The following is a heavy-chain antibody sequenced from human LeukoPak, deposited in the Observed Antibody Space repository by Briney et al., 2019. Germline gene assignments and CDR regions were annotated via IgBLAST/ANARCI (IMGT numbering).Heavy chain of an antibody. CDR2: ISGSGGST. CDR3: AKHPDTAVGVTDY. V-gene: IGHV3-23*01. J-gene: IGHJ4*02. CDR1: GFTLCSYA. D-gene: IGHD5-18*01. Sequence: GASLRLSRAASGFTLCSYALSWVRRAPGKGLEWGSAISGSGGSTYYADSVKGRFTISRDNSKNTLYLQMNSLRAEDTAVYYCAKHPDTAVGVTDYWGQGTLVTVSS.